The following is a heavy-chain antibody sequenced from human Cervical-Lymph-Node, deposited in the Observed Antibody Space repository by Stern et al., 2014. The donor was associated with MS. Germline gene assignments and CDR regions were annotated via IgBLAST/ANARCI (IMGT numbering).Heavy chain of an antibody. V-gene: IGHV3-30*01. CDR1: GFTFSYHA. CDR3: ARGGAVATSDYYFDY. CDR2: ISYDGSDK. J-gene: IGHJ4*02. Sequence: VQLEESGGGVVQPGRSLRLSCAASGFTFSYHAMHWVRQAPGKGLEWVAVISYDGSDKNDADSGKGRFTISRDNSRNTLYLQMNSLRVDDTAVYYCARGGAVATSDYYFDYWGQGILVTVSS. D-gene: IGHD5-12*01.